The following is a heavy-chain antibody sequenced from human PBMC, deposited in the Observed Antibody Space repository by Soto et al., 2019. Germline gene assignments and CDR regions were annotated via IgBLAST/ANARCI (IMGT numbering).Heavy chain of an antibody. CDR2: ISGSGGST. CDR1: GFTFSSYA. CDR3: ANPADFWSGYYY. Sequence: GGSLRLSCAASGFTFSSYAMSWVRQAPGKGLEWVSAISGSGGSTYYADSVKGRFTISRDNSKNTLYLQMNCLGAEDTAVYYCANPADFWSGYYYWGQGTLVTVSS. J-gene: IGHJ4*02. D-gene: IGHD3-3*01. V-gene: IGHV3-23*01.